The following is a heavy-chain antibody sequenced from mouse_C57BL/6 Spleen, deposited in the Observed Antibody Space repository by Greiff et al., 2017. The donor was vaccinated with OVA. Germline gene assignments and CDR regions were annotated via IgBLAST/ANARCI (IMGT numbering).Heavy chain of an antibody. CDR3: ASLCLDSSGPFAY. D-gene: IGHD3-2*02. Sequence: QVQLQQPGAELVKPGASVKLSCKASGYTFTSYWMQWVKQRPGQGLEWIGEIDPSDSYTNYNQKFKGKATLTVDTSSSTAYMQLSSLTSDDSAVYYFASLCLDSSGPFAYWGQGTLVTVSA. CDR2: IDPSDSYT. CDR1: GYTFTSYW. J-gene: IGHJ3*01. V-gene: IGHV1-50*01.